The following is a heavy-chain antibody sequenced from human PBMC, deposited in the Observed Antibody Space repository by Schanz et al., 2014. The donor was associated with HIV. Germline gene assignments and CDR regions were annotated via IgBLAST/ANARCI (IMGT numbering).Heavy chain of an antibody. CDR2: ISGSGGSP. D-gene: IGHD3-22*01. CDR1: GFTFTNHA. CDR3: VHDDSDNDGFDM. Sequence: EVQLLESGGGLAQPGGSLTLSCAASGFTFTNHALSWVRQAPGRGLEWVSTISGSGGSPYYADSVKGRFTISRDNGKNSLFLQMNSLRAEDTAVYYCVHDDSDNDGFDMWGQGTMVTVSS. V-gene: IGHV3-23*01. J-gene: IGHJ3*02.